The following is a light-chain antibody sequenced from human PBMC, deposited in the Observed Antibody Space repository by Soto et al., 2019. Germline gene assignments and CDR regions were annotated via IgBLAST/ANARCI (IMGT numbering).Light chain of an antibody. Sequence: EIVLTQSPATLSLSPGERATLSCRASQSVNSYLAWYQHKPGQAPRLLIHDAFHRATGIPARFSGSGSGTDFTLPISSLEPEDFAVYYFQNLYGFTFGPGTKVDI. J-gene: IGKJ3*01. CDR1: QSVNSY. CDR2: DAF. V-gene: IGKV3-11*01. CDR3: QNLYGFT.